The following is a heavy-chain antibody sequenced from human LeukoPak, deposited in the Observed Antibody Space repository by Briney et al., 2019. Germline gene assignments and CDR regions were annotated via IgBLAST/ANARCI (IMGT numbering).Heavy chain of an antibody. D-gene: IGHD3-22*01. V-gene: IGHV3-48*04. CDR1: GFTFSSYS. CDR3: ARDRPIGDSSGYYSPDDAFDI. CDR2: ISSSSSTI. J-gene: IGHJ3*02. Sequence: GGSLRLSCAASGFTFSSYSMNWVRQAPGKGLEWVSYISSSSSTIYYADSVKGRFTISRDNAKNSLYPQMNSLRAEDTAVYYCARDRPIGDSSGYYSPDDAFDIWGQGTMVTVSS.